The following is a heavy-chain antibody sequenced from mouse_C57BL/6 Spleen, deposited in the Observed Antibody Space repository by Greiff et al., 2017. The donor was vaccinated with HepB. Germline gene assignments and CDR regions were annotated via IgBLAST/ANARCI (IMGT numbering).Heavy chain of an antibody. J-gene: IGHJ3*01. D-gene: IGHD2-5*01. CDR2: IYPGDGDT. CDR3: ASLYYSNYDGFAY. V-gene: IGHV1-82*01. Sequence: VQLQQSGPELVKPGASVKISCKASGYAFSSSWMNWVKQRPGKGLEWIGRIYPGDGDTNYNGKFKGKATLTADKSSSAAYMQLSSLTSEDSAVYFCASLYYSNYDGFAYWGQGTLVTVSA. CDR1: GYAFSSSW.